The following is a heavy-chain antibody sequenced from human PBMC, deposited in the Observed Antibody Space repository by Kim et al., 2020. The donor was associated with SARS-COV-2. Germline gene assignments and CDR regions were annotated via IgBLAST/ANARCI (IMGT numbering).Heavy chain of an antibody. CDR2: T. CDR3: ARDAYIAAAGY. Sequence: TYYEDSVKRRFTITRDNSKNTLYLQMNSLRAEDTAVYYCARDAYIAAAGYWGQGTLVTVSS. D-gene: IGHD6-13*01. J-gene: IGHJ4*02. V-gene: IGHV3-53*01.